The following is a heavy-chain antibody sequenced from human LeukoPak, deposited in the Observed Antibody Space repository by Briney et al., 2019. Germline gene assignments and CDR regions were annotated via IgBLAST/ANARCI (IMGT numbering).Heavy chain of an antibody. CDR2: IKSKTDGGPT. D-gene: IGHD1-26*01. CDR3: TTDLSGRYEDFDY. Sequence: PGGSLRLSCAASGFTFRNAWMSWVRQAPGKGLEWVGRIKSKTDGGPTTYAAPVKGRFTISRDDSRNTLYLQMNSLKTEDTAVYYCTTDLSGRYEDFDYWGQGTLVTVSS. J-gene: IGHJ4*02. V-gene: IGHV3-15*01. CDR1: GFTFRNAW.